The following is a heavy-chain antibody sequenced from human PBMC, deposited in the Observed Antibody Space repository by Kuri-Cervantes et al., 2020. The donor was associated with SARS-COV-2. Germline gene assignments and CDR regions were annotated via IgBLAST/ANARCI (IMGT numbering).Heavy chain of an antibody. D-gene: IGHD3-10*01. CDR2: INPNSGGT. Sequence: ASVKVSCKASGYTFSVYYMYWVRQAPGQGLEWMGWINPNSGGTNYAQKFQGWVTMTRDTSSTGYMELSRLRSDDTAVYYCARGMVRGLIQSYYYGMDVWGQGTTVTDSS. CDR1: GYTFSVYY. V-gene: IGHV1-2*04. CDR3: ARGMVRGLIQSYYYGMDV. J-gene: IGHJ6*02.